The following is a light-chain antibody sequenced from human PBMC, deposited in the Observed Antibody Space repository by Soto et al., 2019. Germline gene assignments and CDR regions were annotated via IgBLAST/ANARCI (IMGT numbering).Light chain of an antibody. J-gene: IGKJ1*01. CDR2: DAS. V-gene: IGKV3-15*01. CDR1: HSVSNN. Sequence: EIVMTQSPGTLSVSPGERATISCRTSHSVSNNLAWYQQKVGQSPRLLIYDASTRATGVPGRFSGSGSGTQFTLTISSLLPEDFAVYYCQQYRDWPETFGQGTKVDIK. CDR3: QQYRDWPET.